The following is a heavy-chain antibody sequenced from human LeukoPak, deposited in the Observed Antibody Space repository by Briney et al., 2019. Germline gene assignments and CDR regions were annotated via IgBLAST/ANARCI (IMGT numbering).Heavy chain of an antibody. CDR1: GGSISNYF. J-gene: IGHJ4*02. CDR2: IYYSGNT. Sequence: SETLSLTCTVSGGSISNYFWSWIRQAPGKGLEYIGFIYYSGNTNYNPSFKSRVTISVDTSKKQFSLKLSSVTAADTAVYYCARDTPERYSGSYFDYWGQGTLVTVSS. CDR3: ARDTPERYSGSYFDY. V-gene: IGHV4-59*01. D-gene: IGHD1-26*01.